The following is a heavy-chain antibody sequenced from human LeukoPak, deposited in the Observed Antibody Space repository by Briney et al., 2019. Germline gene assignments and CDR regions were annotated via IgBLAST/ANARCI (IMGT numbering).Heavy chain of an antibody. CDR1: GFTSSSYS. V-gene: IGHV3-21*01. Sequence: GGSLRLSCAASGFTSSSYSMNWVRQAPGKGLEWVSSISSSSSYIYYADSVKGRSTISRDNAKNSPYLQMNSLRAEDTAVYYCARGGSYGMDVWGQGTTVTVSS. D-gene: IGHD3-10*01. CDR3: ARGGSYGMDV. CDR2: ISSSSSYI. J-gene: IGHJ6*02.